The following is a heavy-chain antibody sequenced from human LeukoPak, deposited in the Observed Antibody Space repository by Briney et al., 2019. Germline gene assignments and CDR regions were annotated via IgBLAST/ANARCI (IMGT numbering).Heavy chain of an antibody. CDR2: ISGSGGST. V-gene: IGHV3-23*01. CDR3: AKSLYYYGSGSYSVIDY. Sequence: GGSLRLSCAASEFTFSSYAMSWVRQAPGKGLEWVSAISGSGGSTCYADSVKGRFTISRDNSKNTLYLQMNSLRAEDTAVYYCAKSLYYYGSGSYSVIDYWGQGTLVTVSS. CDR1: EFTFSSYA. D-gene: IGHD3-10*01. J-gene: IGHJ4*02.